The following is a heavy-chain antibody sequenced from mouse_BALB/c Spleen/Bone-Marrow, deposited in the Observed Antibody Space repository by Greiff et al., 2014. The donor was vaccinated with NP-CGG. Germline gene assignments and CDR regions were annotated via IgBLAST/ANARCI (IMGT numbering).Heavy chain of an antibody. CDR2: IHPNSGNT. J-gene: IGHJ2*01. V-gene: IGHV1S130*01. D-gene: IGHD1-1*01. CDR1: GYTFTSSW. Sequence: QVQLQQSGSVLVRPGASVKLSCKASGYTFTSSWMHWAKQRPGQGLEWIGEIHPNSGNTNYNEKFKGKATLTVDTSSSTAYVDLSSLTSEDSAVYYCANDYGSSSYWGQGTTLTVSS. CDR3: ANDYGSSSY.